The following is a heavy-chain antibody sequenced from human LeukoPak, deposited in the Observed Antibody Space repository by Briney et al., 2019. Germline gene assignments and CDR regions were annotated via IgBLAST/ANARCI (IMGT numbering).Heavy chain of an antibody. D-gene: IGHD4-17*01. CDR2: ISSSGSTI. J-gene: IGHJ4*02. Sequence: SGGSLRLSCATSGFTFSDYYMSWIRQAPGKGLEWVSYISSSGSTIYYADSVKGRFTISRDNAKNSLYLQMNSLRAEDTAVYYCARGGAATVKYYGDSYWGQGTLVTVSS. CDR3: ARGGAATVKYYGDSY. V-gene: IGHV3-11*04. CDR1: GFTFSDYY.